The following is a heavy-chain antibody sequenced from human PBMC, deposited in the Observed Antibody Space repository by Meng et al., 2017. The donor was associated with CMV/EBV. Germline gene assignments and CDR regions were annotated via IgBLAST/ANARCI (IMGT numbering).Heavy chain of an antibody. Sequence: ASVKVSCKASGGTFTSYGISWVRQAPGQGLEWMGWISAYNGNTNYAQKLQGRVTMTTDTSTSTAYMELRSLRSDDTAVYYCARDTGFLYYYGSGPDPENWFDPWGQGTLVTVSS. V-gene: IGHV1-18*01. J-gene: IGHJ5*02. CDR2: ISAYNGNT. D-gene: IGHD3-10*01. CDR1: GGTFTSYG. CDR3: ARDTGFLYYYGSGPDPENWFDP.